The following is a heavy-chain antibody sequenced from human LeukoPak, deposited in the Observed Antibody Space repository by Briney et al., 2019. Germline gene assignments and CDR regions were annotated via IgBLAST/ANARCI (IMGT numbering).Heavy chain of an antibody. Sequence: ASVKVSCKASGYTFTTYGISWVRQAPGQGLEWVGWIRSYNGHTNYARRLQGRVTMTTDTSTTTVYMELRSLRSDDTAVYYCARDLLVAGSPDPLAFWGRGTLVTVSS. V-gene: IGHV1-18*01. J-gene: IGHJ4*02. CDR3: ARDLLVAGSPDPLAF. CDR1: GYTFTTYG. CDR2: IRSYNGHT. D-gene: IGHD6-19*01.